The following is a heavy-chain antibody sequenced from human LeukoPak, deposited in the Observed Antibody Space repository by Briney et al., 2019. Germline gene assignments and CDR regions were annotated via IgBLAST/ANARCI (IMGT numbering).Heavy chain of an antibody. V-gene: IGHV1-69*05. CDR1: GDTFSSYA. D-gene: IGHD2-2*02. CDR2: IIPIFGTA. J-gene: IGHJ2*01. CDR3: AARADCSSTSCYTWYWYFDL. Sequence: ASVKVSCKASGDTFSSYAINWVRQAPGQGLEWMGGIIPIFGTANYAQKFQGRVTITTDESTSTAYMELSSLRSEDTAVYYCAARADCSSTSCYTWYWYFDLWGRGTQVTVSS.